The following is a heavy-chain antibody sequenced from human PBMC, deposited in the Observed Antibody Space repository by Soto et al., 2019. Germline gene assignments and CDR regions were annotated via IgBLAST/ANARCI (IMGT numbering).Heavy chain of an antibody. CDR3: AHIMITYGGVSALDAFDF. V-gene: IGHV2-5*02. CDR2: IYWDDDK. D-gene: IGHD3-16*01. Sequence: QITLKESGPALVNPTQTLTLTCTFSGFSLITYRVGVGWIRQPPGKALEWLAIIYWDDDKRYSPSLGSRRAITKDTSKNQVVLTMTNLDPVDTATYYCAHIMITYGGVSALDAFDFWGQGTVVTVSS. J-gene: IGHJ3*01. CDR1: GFSLITYRVG.